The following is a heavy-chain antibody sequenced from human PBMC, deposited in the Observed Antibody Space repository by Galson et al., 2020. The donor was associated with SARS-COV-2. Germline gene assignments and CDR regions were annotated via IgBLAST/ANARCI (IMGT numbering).Heavy chain of an antibody. CDR1: GFTVSSNY. J-gene: IGHJ4*02. Sequence: GGSLRLSCAASGFTVSSNYMSWVRQAPGKGLEWVSVFYCDISTTYADSVKGRFTISRDNSKNTLFLKMDSLRAEDTAVYYCARSISGSLAFDYWGQGNLVIVSS. V-gene: IGHV3-53*01. D-gene: IGHD5-12*01. CDR2: FYCDIST. CDR3: ARSISGSLAFDY.